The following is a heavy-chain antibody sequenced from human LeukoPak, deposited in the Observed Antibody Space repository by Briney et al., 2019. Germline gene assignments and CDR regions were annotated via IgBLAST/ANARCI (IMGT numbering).Heavy chain of an antibody. CDR3: ARLVPYSNSY. J-gene: IGHJ4*02. CDR2: IYYSGST. CDR1: GASISSSSYY. V-gene: IGHV4-39*01. D-gene: IGHD6-6*01. Sequence: SETLSLTCTVSGASISSSSYYWGWIRQPPGQGLEWIGTIYYSGSTYYNPSLKSRVTISVDTSKDQFSLKLSSVTAADTAVYYCARLVPYSNSYWGQGTLVTVSS.